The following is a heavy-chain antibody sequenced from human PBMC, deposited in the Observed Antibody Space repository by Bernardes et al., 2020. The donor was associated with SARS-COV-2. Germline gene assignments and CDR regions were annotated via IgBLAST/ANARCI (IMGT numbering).Heavy chain of an antibody. Sequence: SETLSLTCTVSGGSISSSRYYWGWIRQSPGKGLEWIGTIYYTGSTYYNPSPKSRVTISVDTSKNQFSLKLSSVTAADTAVYYCARAPPEAVAGMGLFDSWGQGSLVTVSS. D-gene: IGHD6-19*01. CDR1: GGSISSSRYY. J-gene: IGHJ4*02. CDR3: ARAPPEAVAGMGLFDS. CDR2: IYYTGST. V-gene: IGHV4-39*01.